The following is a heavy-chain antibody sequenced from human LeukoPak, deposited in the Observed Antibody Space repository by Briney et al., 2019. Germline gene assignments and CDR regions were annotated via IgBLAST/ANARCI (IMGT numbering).Heavy chain of an antibody. V-gene: IGHV1-69*04. CDR1: GYTFIGYY. CDR3: ARVNEGGFDP. CDR2: IIPILGIA. J-gene: IGHJ5*02. D-gene: IGHD1-1*01. Sequence: ASVKVSCKASGYTFIGYYMHWVRQAPRQGLEWMGRIIPILGIANYAQEFQGRVTITADKSTSTAYMELSSLRSEDTAVYYCARVNEGGFDPWGQGTLVTVSS.